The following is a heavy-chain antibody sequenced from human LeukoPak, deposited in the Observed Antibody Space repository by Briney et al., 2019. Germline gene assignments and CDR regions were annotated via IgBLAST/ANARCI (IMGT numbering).Heavy chain of an antibody. J-gene: IGHJ6*03. CDR2: INHSGST. CDR1: GGSFSGYY. V-gene: IGHV4-34*01. CDR3: ARGLSVEWLLLQGKYYYYMDV. D-gene: IGHD3-22*01. Sequence: TPSETLSLTCAVYGGSFSGYYWSWIRQPPGKGLEWIGEINHSGSTNYNPSLKSRVTISVDTSKNQFSLKLSSVTAADTAVYYCARGLSVEWLLLQGKYYYYMDVWGKGTTVTVSS.